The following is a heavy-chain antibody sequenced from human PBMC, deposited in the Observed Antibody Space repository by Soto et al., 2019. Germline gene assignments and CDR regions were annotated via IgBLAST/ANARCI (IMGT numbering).Heavy chain of an antibody. CDR1: GGTFSSYA. V-gene: IGHV1-69*12. J-gene: IGHJ4*02. CDR3: ARVKNTAMATAWYYFDY. D-gene: IGHD5-18*01. Sequence: QVQLVQSGAEEKKPGSSVKVSCKASGGTFSSYAISWVRQAPGQGLEWMGGIIPIFGTANYAQKFQGRVTITADESTSTAYMELSSLRSEDTAVYYCARVKNTAMATAWYYFDYWGQGTLVTVSS. CDR2: IIPIFGTA.